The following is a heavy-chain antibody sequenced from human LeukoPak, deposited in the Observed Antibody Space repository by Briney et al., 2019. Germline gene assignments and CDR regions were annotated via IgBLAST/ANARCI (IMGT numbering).Heavy chain of an antibody. CDR3: AREAYCGGDCYSGFDY. CDR1: GGSFSGYY. V-gene: IGHV4-34*01. CDR2: INHSGST. J-gene: IGHJ4*02. Sequence: PSETLSLTCAVYGGSFSGYYWSWIRQPPGKGLEWIGEINHSGSTNYNPSLKSRVTISIDTSKNQFSLKLSSVTAADTAVYYCAREAYCGGDCYSGFDYWGQGTLVTVSS. D-gene: IGHD2-21*02.